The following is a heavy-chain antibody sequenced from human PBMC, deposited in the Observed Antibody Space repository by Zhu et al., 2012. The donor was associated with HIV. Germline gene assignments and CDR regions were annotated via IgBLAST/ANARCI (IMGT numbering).Heavy chain of an antibody. CDR1: GYSISSGYY. Sequence: QVQLQESGPGLVKPSETLSLTCAVSGYSISSGYYWGWIRQPPGKGLEWIGSIYHSGSTYYNPSLKSRVTISVDTSKNQFSLKLSSVTAADTAVYYCARQNYYDSKGCYFDYWGQGTLVTVSS. CDR3: ARQNYYDSKGCYFDY. V-gene: IGHV4-38-2*01. CDR2: IYHSGST. D-gene: IGHD3-22*01. J-gene: IGHJ4*02.